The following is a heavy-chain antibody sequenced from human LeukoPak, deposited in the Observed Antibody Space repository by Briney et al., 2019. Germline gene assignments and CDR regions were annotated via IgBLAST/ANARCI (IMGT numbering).Heavy chain of an antibody. V-gene: IGHV4-34*01. CDR1: GGSFSGYW. CDR3: ARLRSSSWYPDYYYYYMDV. CDR2: INHSGST. D-gene: IGHD6-13*01. Sequence: SETLSLTCAVYGGSFSGYWWTWIRQPPGKGLEWIGEINHSGSTNYNPSLKSRVTMSVDTSKNQLSLDLRSVTAADTAVYYCARLRSSSWYPDYYYYYMDVWGKGATVTISS. J-gene: IGHJ6*03.